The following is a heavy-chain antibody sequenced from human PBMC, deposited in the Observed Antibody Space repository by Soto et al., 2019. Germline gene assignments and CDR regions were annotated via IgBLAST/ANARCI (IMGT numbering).Heavy chain of an antibody. Sequence: SSETLSLTCTVSGGSFSSYYWSWIRQPPGKGLEWIGYIYYSGSTNYNPSLKSRVTMSVDTSKNQFSLELSSVTAADTAVYYCARALGYSSSRYPMNWFDPWGQGTLVTVSS. J-gene: IGHJ5*01. V-gene: IGHV4-59*01. CDR3: ARALGYSSSRYPMNWFDP. CDR1: GGSFSSYY. CDR2: IYYSGST. D-gene: IGHD6-13*01.